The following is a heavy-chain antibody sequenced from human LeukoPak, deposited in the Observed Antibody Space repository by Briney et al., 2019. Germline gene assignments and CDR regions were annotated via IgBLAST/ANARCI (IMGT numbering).Heavy chain of an antibody. CDR1: GFTFDDYA. D-gene: IGHD5-12*01. Sequence: GGSLRLSCAASGFTFDDYAMHWVRQAPGKGLEWVSAISGSGYSTYYADSVKGRFTISRDNSKNTLYLQMNSLRAEDTAVYYCARGPSGYHNTGGQGTLVTVSS. V-gene: IGHV3-23*01. CDR3: ARGPSGYHNT. CDR2: ISGSGYST. J-gene: IGHJ4*02.